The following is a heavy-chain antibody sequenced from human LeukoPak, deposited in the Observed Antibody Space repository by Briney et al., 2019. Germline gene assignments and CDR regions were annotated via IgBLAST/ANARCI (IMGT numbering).Heavy chain of an antibody. Sequence: GGSLRLSCAASGFTFNTYSLIWVRQAPGRGLEWVGRIREKAHSYSTEFAASVKGRFSLSRDDSKNSVYLQMNSLKIEDTAVYYCVRVGFIGGGHYFDNWGQGTLVTVSS. V-gene: IGHV3-72*01. CDR2: IREKAHSYST. J-gene: IGHJ4*02. D-gene: IGHD3-16*01. CDR1: GFTFNTYS. CDR3: VRVGFIGGGHYFDN.